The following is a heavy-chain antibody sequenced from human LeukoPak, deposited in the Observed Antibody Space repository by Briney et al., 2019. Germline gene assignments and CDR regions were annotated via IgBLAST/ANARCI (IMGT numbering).Heavy chain of an antibody. Sequence: GGSLRLSCAASGFTFSSYGMHWVRQAPGKGLEWVAALSYDGSNKYYADSVKGRFTISRDNSENTLYLQMNSLRAEDTAVYYCAIRLLVGSTVRPYFDYWGQGTLVTVSS. CDR2: LSYDGSNK. J-gene: IGHJ4*02. V-gene: IGHV3-30*03. CDR3: AIRLLVGSTVRPYFDY. D-gene: IGHD1-26*01. CDR1: GFTFSSYG.